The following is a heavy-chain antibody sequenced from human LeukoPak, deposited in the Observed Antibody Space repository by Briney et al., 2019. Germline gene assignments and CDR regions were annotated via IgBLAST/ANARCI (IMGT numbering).Heavy chain of an antibody. CDR1: GGSISSYY. J-gene: IGHJ4*02. V-gene: IGHV4-59*01. Sequence: RSSETLSLTCTVSGGSISSYYWSWIRQPPGKGLEWIGYIYYSGSTNYNPSLKSRVTISVDTSKNQFSLKLSSVTAADTAVYYCARRKGSLDYWGQGTLVTVSS. D-gene: IGHD3-10*01. CDR2: IYYSGST. CDR3: ARRKGSLDY.